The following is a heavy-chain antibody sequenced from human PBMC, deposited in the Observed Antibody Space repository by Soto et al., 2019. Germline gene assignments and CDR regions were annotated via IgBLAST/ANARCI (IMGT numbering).Heavy chain of an antibody. D-gene: IGHD5-12*01. CDR3: ARDLYRAVEDYYYYMDV. V-gene: IGHV3-21*01. CDR2: ISSSSSYI. CDR1: GFTFSSYS. Sequence: GGSLRLSCAASGFTFSSYSMNWVRQAPGKGLEWVSSISSSSSYIYYAHSVKGRFTISRDNAKNSLYLQMNSLRAEDTAVYYCARDLYRAVEDYYYYMDVWGKGTTVTVSS. J-gene: IGHJ6*03.